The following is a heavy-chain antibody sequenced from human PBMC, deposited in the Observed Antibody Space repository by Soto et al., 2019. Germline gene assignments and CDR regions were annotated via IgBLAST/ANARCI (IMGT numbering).Heavy chain of an antibody. CDR1: GFTFSDYS. CDR2: ISSSSTI. CDR3: ARGLIYTMLRGVLRNCFDH. V-gene: IGHV3-48*02. D-gene: IGHD3-10*01. Sequence: SLRLSCAASGFTFSDYSMNWVRQAPGKGPEWVSYISSSSTIYYADSVKGRFTISRDNAKNSLYLQLNSLRDEDTAVYYCARGLIYTMLRGVLRNCFDHWGQGILVTVSS. J-gene: IGHJ5*02.